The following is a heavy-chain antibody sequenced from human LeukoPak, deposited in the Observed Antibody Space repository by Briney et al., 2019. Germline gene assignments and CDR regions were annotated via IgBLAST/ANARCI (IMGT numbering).Heavy chain of an antibody. D-gene: IGHD3-9*01. V-gene: IGHV1-69*05. CDR1: GGTFSSYA. CDR2: IIPIFGTA. Sequence: SVTVSCKASGGTFSSYAISWVRQAPGQGLEWMGGIIPIFGTANYAQKFPGRVTITTDESTSTAYMELSSLRSEDTAVYYCAGEILTGYHYWGQGTLVTVSS. J-gene: IGHJ4*02. CDR3: AGEILTGYHY.